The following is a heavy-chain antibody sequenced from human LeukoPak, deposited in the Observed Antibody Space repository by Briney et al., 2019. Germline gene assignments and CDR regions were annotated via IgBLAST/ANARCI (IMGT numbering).Heavy chain of an antibody. CDR1: GGSISSGSYY. J-gene: IGHJ4*02. Sequence: PSQTLSLTCTVSGGSISSGSYYWSWIRQPAGKGLEWIGRIYTSGSTNYNPSLKSRVTISVDTSKNQFSLKLSSVTAADTAVYYCARGRGIVRDWGQGTLVTVSS. D-gene: IGHD3-16*02. V-gene: IGHV4-61*02. CDR2: IYTSGST. CDR3: ARGRGIVRD.